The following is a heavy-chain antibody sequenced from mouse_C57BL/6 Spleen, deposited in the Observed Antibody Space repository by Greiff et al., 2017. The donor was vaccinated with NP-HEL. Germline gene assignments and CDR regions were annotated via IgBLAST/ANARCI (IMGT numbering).Heavy chain of an antibody. CDR1: GYTFTDYE. CDR3: RAYYSNYNWYFDV. V-gene: IGHV1-15*01. J-gene: IGHJ1*03. D-gene: IGHD2-5*01. CDR2: IDPETGGT. Sequence: QVQLQQSGAELVRPGASVTLSCTASGYTFTDYEMHWVKQTPVHGLEWIGAIDPETGGTAYNQKFKGKAILTADKSSSTAYMELRSLTSEDSAVYYCRAYYSNYNWYFDVWGTGTTVTVSS.